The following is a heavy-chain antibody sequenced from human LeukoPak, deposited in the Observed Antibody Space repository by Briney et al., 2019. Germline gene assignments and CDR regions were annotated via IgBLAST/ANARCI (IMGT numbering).Heavy chain of an antibody. CDR3: AKVAGSSGYYPEF. J-gene: IGHJ4*02. CDR1: GFTFTSYA. Sequence: GSLRLSCVASGFTFTSYAMSWVRQAPGKGLEWVSAISADGRSTYHADSVKGRFTISRDISKNTLYLQMNSLRAEDTAVYYCAKVAGSSGYYPEFWGQGTLVTVSS. D-gene: IGHD3-22*01. V-gene: IGHV3-23*01. CDR2: ISADGRST.